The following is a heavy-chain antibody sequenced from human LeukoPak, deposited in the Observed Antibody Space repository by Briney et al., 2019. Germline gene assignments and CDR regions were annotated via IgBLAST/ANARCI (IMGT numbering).Heavy chain of an antibody. CDR2: IYHSGTT. D-gene: IGHD3-16*02. V-gene: IGHV4-59*08. Sequence: PSETLSLTCTVSGGSVSHYYWSWVRQPPGKGLEYIGYIYHSGTTNYNPSLKSRVTISVDTSKNQFSLKLSSVTAADTAVYYCARHLLSGSYRLYSFDYWGQGTLVTVSS. CDR1: GGSVSHYY. J-gene: IGHJ4*02. CDR3: ARHLLSGSYRLYSFDY.